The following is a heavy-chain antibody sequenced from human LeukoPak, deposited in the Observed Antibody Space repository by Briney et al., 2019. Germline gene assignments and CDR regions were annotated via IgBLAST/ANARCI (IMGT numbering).Heavy chain of an antibody. V-gene: IGHV3-48*02. CDR3: VRDRAYSFDY. CDR2: ISSSSNII. CDR1: GFTFSGYA. J-gene: IGHJ4*02. D-gene: IGHD2-21*01. Sequence: GGSLRLSCAASGFTFSGYAMNWVRQAPGKGLEWVSHVYISSSSNIISYADSVKGRFTISRDNAQNSLYLQMNGLRDEDTAVYYCVRDRAYSFDYWGQGILVTVSS.